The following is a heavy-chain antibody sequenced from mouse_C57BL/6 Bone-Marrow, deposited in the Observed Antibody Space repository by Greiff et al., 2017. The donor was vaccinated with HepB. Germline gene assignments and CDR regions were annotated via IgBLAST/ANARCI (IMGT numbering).Heavy chain of an antibody. CDR3: ARLTTVEATRILFDY. CDR1: GYAFSSSW. CDR2: IYPGDGDT. V-gene: IGHV1-82*01. D-gene: IGHD1-1*01. Sequence: QVQLKQSGPELVKPGASVKISCKASGYAFSSSWMNWVKQRPGKGLEWIGRIYPGDGDTNYNGKFKGKATLTADKSSSTAYMQLSSLTSEDSAVYFCARLTTVEATRILFDYWGQGTALTVSS. J-gene: IGHJ2*01.